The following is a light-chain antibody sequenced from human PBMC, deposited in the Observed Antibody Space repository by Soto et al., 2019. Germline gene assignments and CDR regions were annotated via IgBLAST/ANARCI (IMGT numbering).Light chain of an antibody. V-gene: IGKV1-5*03. CDR2: KAS. J-gene: IGKJ5*01. CDR1: QSISSW. CDR3: QQYNSYPIT. Sequence: DVHMTQSPSTLYASVGHRVTITCRASQSISSWLAWYQQKPGKAPKLLIYKASSLESGVPSRFSGSGSGTEFTLTISSLQPDDFATYYCQQYNSYPITFGQGTRREIK.